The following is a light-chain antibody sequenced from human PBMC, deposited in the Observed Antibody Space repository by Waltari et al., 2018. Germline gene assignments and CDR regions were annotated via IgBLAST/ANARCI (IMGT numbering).Light chain of an antibody. CDR3: QQYATSTRT. Sequence: EIVLTQSPGTLSLSPGERATLSCRASQRVTSNYLAWYQQKPGQSPRLLIYGASSRAAGISDKFSGSGFGTEFTLTISRLEPEDFAVYYCQQYATSTRTFGQGTKVE. J-gene: IGKJ1*01. CDR2: GAS. V-gene: IGKV3-20*01. CDR1: QRVTSNY.